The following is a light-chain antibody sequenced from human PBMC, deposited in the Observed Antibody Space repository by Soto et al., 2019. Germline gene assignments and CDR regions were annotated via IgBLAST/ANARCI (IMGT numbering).Light chain of an antibody. J-gene: IGKJ5*01. CDR2: NAS. V-gene: IGKV3-11*01. CDR3: QQRSSAIT. CDR1: QSVSTF. Sequence: EIVLTQSPAALSLSPGERAILSCRASQSVSTFLAWFQQKPGQPPRLLIYNASNRTTGIQARFSGSGSGTEFTLTIRSLEPEDFAVYYCQQRSSAITFGQGTRLEIK.